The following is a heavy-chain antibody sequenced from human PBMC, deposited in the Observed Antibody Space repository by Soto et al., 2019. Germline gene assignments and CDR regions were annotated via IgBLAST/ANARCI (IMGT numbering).Heavy chain of an antibody. CDR3: MRGRMDV. J-gene: IGHJ6*02. CDR1: GFTFSSYS. V-gene: IGHV3-21*01. Sequence: EVPLVESGGGLVKPGGSLRLSCAASGFTFSSYSMNWVRQAPGKGLEWVSSISSSSSYMYYADSVKGRFTISRDNAKNSRYLQMNGRRAEDTAVYYCMRGRMDVWGQGTTVTVSS. CDR2: ISSSSSYM.